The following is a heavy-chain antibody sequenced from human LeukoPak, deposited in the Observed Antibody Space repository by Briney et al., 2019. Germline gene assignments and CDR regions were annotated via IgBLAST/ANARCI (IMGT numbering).Heavy chain of an antibody. D-gene: IGHD3-16*01. V-gene: IGHV4-59*11. CDR2: IHYSGKA. CDR1: GGSISGHY. Sequence: SETLSLTCTVSGGSISGHYWAWIRQPPGKGLEWIGQIHYSGKADYNPSLKTRIDISVDMSKNQMSLKVNSVTAADTAVYYCARFGVDYDMDVWGQGTAVTVS. CDR3: ARFGVDYDMDV. J-gene: IGHJ6*02.